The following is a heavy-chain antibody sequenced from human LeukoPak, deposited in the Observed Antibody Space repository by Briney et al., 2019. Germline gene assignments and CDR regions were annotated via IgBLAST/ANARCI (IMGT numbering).Heavy chain of an antibody. CDR1: GYTFTGYY. V-gene: IGHV1-8*02. J-gene: IGHJ6*02. D-gene: IGHD2-8*02. Sequence: ASVKVSCKASGYTFTGYYMHWVRQATGQGLAWMGWMNPNSCNTGYAQKFQGRVTMTRNTSISTAYMELSSLRSEDTAVYYCARAREWGPYWYYYYYGMDVWGQGTTVTVSS. CDR2: MNPNSCNT. CDR3: ARAREWGPYWYYYYYGMDV.